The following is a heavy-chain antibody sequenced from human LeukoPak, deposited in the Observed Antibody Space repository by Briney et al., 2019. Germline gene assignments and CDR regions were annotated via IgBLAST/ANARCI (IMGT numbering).Heavy chain of an antibody. CDR2: ISATDM. CDR1: GFTFSSYS. CDR3: ARDHNWSFDY. J-gene: IGHJ4*02. Sequence: GESLRLSCAASGFTFSSYSMNWVRQAPGKGLEWVSYISATDMDYTDSVKGRFTISRDNAKNSLYLQMNSLRAEDTAVYYCARDHNWSFDYWGQGTLVTVSS. D-gene: IGHD1-20*01. V-gene: IGHV3-48*01.